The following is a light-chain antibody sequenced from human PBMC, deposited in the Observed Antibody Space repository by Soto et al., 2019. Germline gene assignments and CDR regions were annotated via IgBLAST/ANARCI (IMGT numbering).Light chain of an antibody. CDR1: SSDVGGYNY. V-gene: IGLV2-14*01. CDR2: DVS. Sequence: QSALTQPASVSGSPGQSITISCTGTSSDVGGYNYVSWYQQHPGKAPKLMIYDVSNRPSGVSNRISGSKSGNTASLTISGLQAEDEADYYGSSYTSSSTLNVVFGGGTKLTVL. J-gene: IGLJ2*01. CDR3: SSYTSSSTLNVV.